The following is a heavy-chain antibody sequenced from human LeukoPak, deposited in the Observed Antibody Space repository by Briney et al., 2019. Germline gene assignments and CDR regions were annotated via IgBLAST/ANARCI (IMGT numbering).Heavy chain of an antibody. D-gene: IGHD2-15*01. CDR2: ISAYNGNT. Sequence: ASVTVSCKGSGYTFSSYGISWVRQAPGQGLEWIGWISAYNGNTNYVQKLQGRVTMTTDTSTSTAYMELRSLRSDDTAVYYCARGGLGYCSGGSCPTSWFDPWGQGTLVIVSS. V-gene: IGHV1-18*01. CDR3: ARGGLGYCSGGSCPTSWFDP. J-gene: IGHJ5*02. CDR1: GYTFSSYG.